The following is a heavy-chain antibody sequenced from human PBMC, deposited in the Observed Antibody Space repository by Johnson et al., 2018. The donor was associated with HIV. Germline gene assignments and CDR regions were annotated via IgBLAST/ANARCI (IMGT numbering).Heavy chain of an antibody. CDR2: ISGSGGST. CDR1: GFTFSDSY. Sequence: VQLVESGGGLVKPGGSLRLSCAASGFTFSDSYMSWIRQAPGKGLEWVSAISGSGGSTYYADSVKGRFTISRDKSKNTLYLQMNSLRAEDTAVYYGAKDPGDCSSTSCYAFDIWGQGTMVTVSS. J-gene: IGHJ3*02. D-gene: IGHD2-2*01. V-gene: IGHV3-23*04. CDR3: AKDPGDCSSTSCYAFDI.